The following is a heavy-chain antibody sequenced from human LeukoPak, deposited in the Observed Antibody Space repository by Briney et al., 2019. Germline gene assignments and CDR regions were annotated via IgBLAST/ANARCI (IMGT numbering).Heavy chain of an antibody. CDR3: ARECILTGELGWFDP. CDR2: IWYDGSNK. CDR1: GFTFSSYG. J-gene: IGHJ5*02. V-gene: IGHV3-33*01. Sequence: PGGSLRLSCAASGFTFSSYGMHWVRQAPGKGLEWVAVIWYDGSNKYYADSVKGRFTISRDDSKNTLYLQMNSLRAEDTAVYYCARECILTGELGWFDPWGQGTLVTVSS. D-gene: IGHD3-9*01.